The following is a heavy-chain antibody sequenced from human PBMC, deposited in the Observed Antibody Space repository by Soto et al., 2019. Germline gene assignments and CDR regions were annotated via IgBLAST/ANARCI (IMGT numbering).Heavy chain of an antibody. D-gene: IGHD6-6*01. J-gene: IGHJ6*03. CDR3: ARRARPDFYYMDV. Sequence: GSGGGLAQPGGSLRLSCAASGFTLSGYAMDWVRQAPGKGLEYVSGISSNGVGTYYANSVQGRFTISRDNSKNTVYLQMGSLRPEDMAVYYCARRARPDFYYMDVWGKGTTVTVSS. CDR2: ISSNGVGT. V-gene: IGHV3-64*01. CDR1: GFTLSGYA.